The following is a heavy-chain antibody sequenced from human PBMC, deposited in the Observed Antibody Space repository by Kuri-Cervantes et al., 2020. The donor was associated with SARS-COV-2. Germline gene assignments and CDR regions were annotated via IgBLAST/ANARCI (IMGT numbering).Heavy chain of an antibody. CDR3: ARGGYSSGWYAVD. J-gene: IGHJ4*02. CDR2: IYYSGST. CDR1: GGSISSYY. Sequence: WGSLRLSCTVSGGSISSYYWSWIRQPPGKGLEWIGYIYYSGSTNYNPSLKSRVTISVDTSRNQFSLKLSSVTAADTAVYYCARGGYSSGWYAVDWGQGTLVTVSS. D-gene: IGHD6-19*01. V-gene: IGHV4-59*01.